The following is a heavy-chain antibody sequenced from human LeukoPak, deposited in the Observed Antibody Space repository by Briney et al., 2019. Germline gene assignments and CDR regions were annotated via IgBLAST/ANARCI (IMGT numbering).Heavy chain of an antibody. Sequence: TGGSLRLSCVASGFTFSTYAMSWVRQAPGKGLEWVSVISGSGGSTYYADSVKGRFTISRDNSKNTLYLQMNSLRAEDTAVYYCAKTGPSGYCSSTSCYPVPFDYWGQGTLVTVSS. CDR2: ISGSGGST. CDR3: AKTGPSGYCSSTSCYPVPFDY. J-gene: IGHJ4*02. D-gene: IGHD2-2*01. V-gene: IGHV3-23*01. CDR1: GFTFSTYA.